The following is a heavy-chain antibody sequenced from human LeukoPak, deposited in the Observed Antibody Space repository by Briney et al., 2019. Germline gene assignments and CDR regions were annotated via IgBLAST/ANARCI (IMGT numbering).Heavy chain of an antibody. D-gene: IGHD2-15*01. CDR3: AREYCSGGSCPQTNWFDP. J-gene: IGHJ5*02. CDR1: GYTFTSYG. CDR2: ISAYNGNT. V-gene: IGHV1-18*01. Sequence: ASVKVSCKASGYTFTSYGISWVRQAPGQGLEWMGWISAYNGNTNYAQKLQGRVTMTTDTSTSTAYMELRSLRSDDTAVYYCAREYCSGGSCPQTNWFDPWGQGTLVTVSS.